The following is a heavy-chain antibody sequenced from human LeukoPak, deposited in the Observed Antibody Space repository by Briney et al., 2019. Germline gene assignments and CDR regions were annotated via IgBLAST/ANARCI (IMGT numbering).Heavy chain of an antibody. J-gene: IGHJ2*01. CDR1: GGSISSSSYY. D-gene: IGHD3-22*01. V-gene: IGHV4-39*01. CDR3: AKGGPVVVILHWYFDL. Sequence: SETLSLTCTVSGGSISSSSYYWGWIRQPPGKGLEWIGSIYYSGSTYYNPSLKSRVTLSVDTCKNQFSPNLSYVTPADTAVYYTAKGGPVVVILHWYFDLWGRGTLVTVSS. CDR2: IYYSGST.